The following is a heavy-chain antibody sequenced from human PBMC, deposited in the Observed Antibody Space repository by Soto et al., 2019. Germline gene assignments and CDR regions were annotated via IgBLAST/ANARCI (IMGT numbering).Heavy chain of an antibody. D-gene: IGHD3-10*01. CDR2: ISSSGGNT. V-gene: IGHV3-23*01. CDR3: AKRPTTTGFGDPFDI. CDR1: GFTFSTYA. J-gene: IGHJ3*02. Sequence: EVQLLESGGDLVQPGGSLRLSCAASGFTFSTYAMSWVRQAPGKGLEWVSTISSSGGNTYYTDSVKGRFTIYRDNSKNTPYLQMNSLRAEDTAIYYCAKRPTTTGFGDPFDIWGQGTMVTVSS.